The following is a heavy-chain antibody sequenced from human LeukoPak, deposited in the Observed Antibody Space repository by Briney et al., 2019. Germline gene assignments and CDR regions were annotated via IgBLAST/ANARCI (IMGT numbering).Heavy chain of an antibody. V-gene: IGHV3-48*04. J-gene: IGHJ5*02. CDR3: ARASASGFDP. D-gene: IGHD3-10*01. Sequence: GGSLRLSCVASGFFFSNYDMNWVRQVPGKGLEWVSYITTGSSTIQYADSVKGRFTVSRDNAKNSVYLQMNSLRAEDTAVYYCARASASGFDPWGQGTLVTVSS. CDR2: ITTGSSTI. CDR1: GFFFSNYD.